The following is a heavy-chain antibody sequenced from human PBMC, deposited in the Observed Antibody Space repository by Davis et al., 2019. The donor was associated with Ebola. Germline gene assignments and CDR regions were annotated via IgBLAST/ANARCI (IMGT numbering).Heavy chain of an antibody. Sequence: GESLKISCAASGFTFSGSAMHWVRQASGKGLEWVGRIRSKAKSYATAYAASVKGRFTISRDDSKNTAYLQMNSLKTEDTAVYYCTGQVRPFDYWGQGTLVTVSS. D-gene: IGHD3-22*01. CDR1: GFTFSGSA. CDR3: TGQVRPFDY. CDR2: IRSKAKSYAT. V-gene: IGHV3-73*01. J-gene: IGHJ4*02.